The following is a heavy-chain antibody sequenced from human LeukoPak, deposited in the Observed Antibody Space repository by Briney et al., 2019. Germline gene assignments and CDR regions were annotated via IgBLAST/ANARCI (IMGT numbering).Heavy chain of an antibody. J-gene: IGHJ6*02. CDR1: GYTFTGYY. CDR3: ASSCSGGSCYHQNYYYGMDV. D-gene: IGHD2-15*01. V-gene: IGHV1-2*02. CDR2: INPNSGGT. Sequence: ASVKVSCKASGYTFTGYYMHWVRQAPGQGLEWMGWINPNSGGTNYAQKFQGRVTMTRDTSISTAYMELSRLRSDDTAVYYCASSCSGGSCYHQNYYYGMDVWGQGNTVTVSS.